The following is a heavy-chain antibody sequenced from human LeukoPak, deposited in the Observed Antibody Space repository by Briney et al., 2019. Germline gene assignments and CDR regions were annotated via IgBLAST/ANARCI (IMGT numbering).Heavy chain of an antibody. D-gene: IGHD3-22*01. J-gene: IGHJ4*02. CDR3: ASSPEKYYYDSSGYREFDY. CDR1: GGSISSGSYY. CDR2: IYTSGST. Sequence: SQTLSLTCTVSGGSISSGSYYWSWIRQPAGKGLEWIGRIYTSGSTNYNPSLKSRVTISVDTSKNQFSLKLSSVTAADTAVYYCASSPEKYYYDSSGYREFDYWGQGTLVTVSS. V-gene: IGHV4-61*02.